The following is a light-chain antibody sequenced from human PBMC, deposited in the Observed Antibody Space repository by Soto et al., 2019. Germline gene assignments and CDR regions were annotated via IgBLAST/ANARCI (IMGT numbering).Light chain of an antibody. CDR1: ESVDRY. CDR3: QQCSEWPQIT. Sequence: EIVMTQSPGTLSVSPGERATLSCRASESVDRYLSWYQQKPGQPPRLLIYGASTRATCVPARFSGSGSGTEFSLTIISLQSEDFEVDVCQQCSEWPQITFGQGTRLEAK. CDR2: GAS. J-gene: IGKJ5*01. V-gene: IGKV3-15*01.